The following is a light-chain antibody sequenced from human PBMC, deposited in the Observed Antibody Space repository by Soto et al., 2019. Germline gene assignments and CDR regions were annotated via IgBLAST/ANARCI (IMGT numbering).Light chain of an antibody. J-gene: IGKJ4*01. CDR2: GTS. CDR1: QSVSNN. Sequence: EIVLTQSPGTLSLSPGERATLSCRASQSVSNNYLAWYQQKPGQAPRLLIHGTSTRATGIPARFSGSGSGTGFTLTISSLQSEDFAVYYCQQYNKWPLTFGGGTKVDIK. V-gene: IGKV3-15*01. CDR3: QQYNKWPLT.